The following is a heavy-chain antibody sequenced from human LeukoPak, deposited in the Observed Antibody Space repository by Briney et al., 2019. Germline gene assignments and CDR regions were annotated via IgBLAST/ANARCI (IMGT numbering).Heavy chain of an antibody. D-gene: IGHD6-19*01. CDR3: AGGSGWVTDS. CDR2: ISSSSSYI. V-gene: IGHV3-21*01. J-gene: IGHJ4*02. Sequence: PGGSLRLSCAASGFTFSSYSMNWVRQAPGKGLEWVSSISSSSSYIYYADSVKGRFTISRDNAKNSLYLQMNSLRAEDTAEYFCAGGSGWVTDSWGQGTLVTVSA. CDR1: GFTFSSYS.